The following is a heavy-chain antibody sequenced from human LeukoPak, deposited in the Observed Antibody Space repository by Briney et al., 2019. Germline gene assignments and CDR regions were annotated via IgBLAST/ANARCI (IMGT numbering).Heavy chain of an antibody. D-gene: IGHD3-3*01. Sequence: PSQTLSLTCSVSGGAITSGGYYWSWIRQPSGKGLEWIGNIYYSGSTDYNPSLMSRVTMSVDTSGKQFSLKLTSVTAADTAVYYCARLYYDFWLDPWGQGTPVTVSS. CDR3: ARLYYDFWLDP. V-gene: IGHV4-31*03. CDR2: IYYSGST. CDR1: GGAITSGGYY. J-gene: IGHJ5*02.